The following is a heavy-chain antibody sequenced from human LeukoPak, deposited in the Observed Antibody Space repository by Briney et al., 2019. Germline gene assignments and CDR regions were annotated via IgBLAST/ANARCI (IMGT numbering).Heavy chain of an antibody. CDR2: IHSGGTT. V-gene: IGHV3-66*01. CDR1: GFTISNNY. J-gene: IGHJ4*02. Sequence: GGSLRLSCAVSGFTISNNYMSWVRQAPGRGPEWVSVIHSGGTTHYADSVKGRFTISRDNSNNTLFLQMDSLRADDTAVYHCTKDPGYGLGIDFGDFWGQGIPVTVSS. CDR3: TKDPGYGLGIDFGDF. D-gene: IGHD3-10*01.